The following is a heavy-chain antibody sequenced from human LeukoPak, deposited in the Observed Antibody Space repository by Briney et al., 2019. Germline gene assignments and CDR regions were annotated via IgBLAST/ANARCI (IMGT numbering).Heavy chain of an antibody. CDR3: TAEPNWFDP. Sequence: GGSLRLSCAASGFTFDDFWMSWVRQAPGKGLEWVGRIKSKTAGGTTDYAAPVKGRFTISRDDSKNTLYLQMNSLKTEDTAVYYCTAEPNWFDPWGQGTLVTASS. CDR1: GFTFDDFW. CDR2: IKSKTAGGTT. J-gene: IGHJ5*02. D-gene: IGHD1-14*01. V-gene: IGHV3-15*01.